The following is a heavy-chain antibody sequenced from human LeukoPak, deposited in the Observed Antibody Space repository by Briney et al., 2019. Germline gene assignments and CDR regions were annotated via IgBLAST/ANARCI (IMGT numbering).Heavy chain of an antibody. V-gene: IGHV4-39*01. CDR1: GGSISSSSYY. CDR2: IYYSVST. J-gene: IGHJ4*02. CDR3: ARHKSFNSNFDY. Sequence: PSETLSLTCTVSGGSISSSSYYWGWNRQPPGKGLEWIGSIYYSVSTYYNPSLKSRVTISVDTSKNHFSLKLTSVTAADTAVYYCARHKSFNSNFDYWGQGTLVTVSS. D-gene: IGHD2-21*01.